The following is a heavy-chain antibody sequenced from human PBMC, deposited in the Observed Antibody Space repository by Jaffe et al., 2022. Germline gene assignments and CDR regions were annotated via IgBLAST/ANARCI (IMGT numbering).Heavy chain of an antibody. J-gene: IGHJ4*02. CDR1: GYSFTYYF. D-gene: IGHD2-2*01. CDR2: IYPGDSDT. V-gene: IGHV5-51*03. CDR3: VRPLLSASHTIDY. Sequence: EVQLVQSGAEVRKPGESLKISCKASGYSFTYYFLGWVRQMPGKGLEWMGIIYPGDSDTRYNPSFQGQVTISVDRSISTAYLQWSSLKASDTAMYYCVRPLLSASHTIDYWGQGTLVTVSS.